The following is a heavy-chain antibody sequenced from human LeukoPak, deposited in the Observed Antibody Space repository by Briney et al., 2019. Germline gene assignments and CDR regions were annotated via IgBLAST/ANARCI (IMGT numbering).Heavy chain of an antibody. D-gene: IGHD3-10*01. CDR1: GFTFSGYV. CDR3: AKGRDYYGSGSYSYYFDY. Sequence: PGGSLRLSCAASGFTFSGYVMTWVRQAPGKGLEWVSAISASGGNTYYADSVKGRFTISRDNSKNTLSLQMNSLRAEDTAVYYCAKGRDYYGSGSYSYYFDYWGQGTLVTVSS. J-gene: IGHJ4*02. CDR2: ISASGGNT. V-gene: IGHV3-23*01.